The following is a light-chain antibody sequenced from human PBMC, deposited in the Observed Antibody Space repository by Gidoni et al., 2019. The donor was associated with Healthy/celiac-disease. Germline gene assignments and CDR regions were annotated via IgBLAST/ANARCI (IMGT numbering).Light chain of an antibody. CDR2: AAS. J-gene: IGKJ4*01. CDR3: QQSYSTPLT. CDR1: QSISSY. Sequence: DIQMTQSPSSLSASVGDRVTITCRASQSISSYLNWYQQKPGKAPKLLIYAASSLQSGVPSRFSGSGSGTDFTLTISRLPPEDFATYYCQQSYSTPLTFXGXTKVEIK. V-gene: IGKV1-39*01.